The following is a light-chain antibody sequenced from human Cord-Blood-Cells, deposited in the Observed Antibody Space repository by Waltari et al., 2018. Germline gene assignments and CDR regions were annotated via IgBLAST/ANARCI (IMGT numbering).Light chain of an antibody. CDR1: SSDVGGYNY. Sequence: QSALTQPPSASGSPGQSVTISCTGTSSDVGGYNYVSWYQQHPAKAPQLMIYEVSKRPSGVPDRFSGSKPGNPASLTVSGLQAEDEADYYCSSYAGSNNLVFGGGTKLTVL. J-gene: IGLJ2*01. CDR2: EVS. V-gene: IGLV2-8*01. CDR3: SSYAGSNNLV.